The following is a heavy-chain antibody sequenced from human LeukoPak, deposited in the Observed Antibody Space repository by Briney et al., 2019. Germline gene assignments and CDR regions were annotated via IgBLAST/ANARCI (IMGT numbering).Heavy chain of an antibody. D-gene: IGHD5-12*01. Sequence: GGSLRLSCAASGFTFSSYWMNWVRQAPGKGLVWVSRIASDGSSTTYADSVKGRFTISRDNSKNTLYLQMNSLRAEDTAVYYCAKFSGYYWGQGTLVTVSS. V-gene: IGHV3-74*01. CDR1: GFTFSSYW. CDR3: AKFSGYY. CDR2: IASDGSST. J-gene: IGHJ4*02.